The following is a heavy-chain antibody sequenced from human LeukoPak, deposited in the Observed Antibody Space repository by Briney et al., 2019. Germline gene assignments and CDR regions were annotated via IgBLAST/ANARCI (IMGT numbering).Heavy chain of an antibody. Sequence: KSSETLSLTCTVSGGSINDYYWNWLRQPPGKGLEWIGFIYYRGTTNNNPSLKSRVTTSIDTSKKHFSLNLSSLTAADTAIYYCAGVFSGRRPFELWGQGILVTVSS. CDR3: AGVFSGRRPFEL. CDR2: IYYRGTT. V-gene: IGHV4-59*01. J-gene: IGHJ4*02. CDR1: GGSINDYY. D-gene: IGHD3-10*01.